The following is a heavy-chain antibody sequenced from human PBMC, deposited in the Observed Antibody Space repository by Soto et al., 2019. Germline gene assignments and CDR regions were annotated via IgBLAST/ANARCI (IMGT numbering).Heavy chain of an antibody. CDR1: GGSISSSSYY. CDR3: ASTSIAVAGIIPFFDL. V-gene: IGHV4-39*01. Sequence: QLQLQESGPGLVKPSETLSLTCTVSGGSISSSSYYWGWIRQPPGKGLEWIGSIYYSGSTYYNPSLKSRVTISVDTSKNQFSLKLSSVTAADTAVYYCASTSIAVAGIIPFFDLWGRGTLVTVSS. D-gene: IGHD6-19*01. CDR2: IYYSGST. J-gene: IGHJ2*01.